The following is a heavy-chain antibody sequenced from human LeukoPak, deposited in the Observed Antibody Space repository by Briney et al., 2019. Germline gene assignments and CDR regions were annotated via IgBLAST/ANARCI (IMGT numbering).Heavy chain of an antibody. V-gene: IGHV4-34*01. Sequence: SETLSLTCAVFGGSLSGYHWSWIRQPPGKGLEWIGGVNYGESTNYNPSLKSRVTISVDTSKNQFSLKLTSVTAADTAVYYCAHTSLWGQGTRVTVSS. J-gene: IGHJ3*01. CDR1: GGSLSGYH. D-gene: IGHD5-18*01. CDR2: VNYGEST. CDR3: AHTSL.